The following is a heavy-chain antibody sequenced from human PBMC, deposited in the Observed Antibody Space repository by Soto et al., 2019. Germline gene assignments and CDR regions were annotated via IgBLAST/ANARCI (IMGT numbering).Heavy chain of an antibody. V-gene: IGHV4-34*01. D-gene: IGHD5-18*01. CDR3: ARRRIQLWFGGMDV. CDR1: GGSFSGYY. J-gene: IGHJ6*02. Sequence: SETLSLTCAVYGGSFSGYYWSWIRQPPGKGLEWIGEINHSGSTNYNPSLKSRVTISVDTSKNQFSLKLSSVTAADTAGYYCARRRIQLWFGGMDVWGQGTTVT. CDR2: INHSGST.